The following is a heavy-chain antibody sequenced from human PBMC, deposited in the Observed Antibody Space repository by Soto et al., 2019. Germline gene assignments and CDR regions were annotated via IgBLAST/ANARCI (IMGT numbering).Heavy chain of an antibody. D-gene: IGHD2-2*01. CDR2: IWYDGSNK. CDR3: AGVHRIVVVPAAIHPLFGMDV. Sequence: GGSLRLSCAASGFTFSSYGMHWVRQAPGKGLEWVAVIWYDGSNKYYADSVKGRFTISRDNSKNTLYLQMNSLRAEGTAVYYCAGVHRIVVVPAAIHPLFGMDVWGQGTTVTVSS. V-gene: IGHV3-33*01. J-gene: IGHJ6*02. CDR1: GFTFSSYG.